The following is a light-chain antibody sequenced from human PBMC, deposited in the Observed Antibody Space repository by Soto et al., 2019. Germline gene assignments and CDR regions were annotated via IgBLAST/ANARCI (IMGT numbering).Light chain of an antibody. CDR3: QAWDSSTAV. CDR2: QNT. Sequence: SYELTQPPSVSVSPGQTASITCSGDNLGDKDAAWYQQKPGQSPVLVIYQNTKRPSASPERFSGSNSGNTATLTISGTQTMDEADYYCQAWDSSTAVFGTGTKVTVL. V-gene: IGLV3-1*01. J-gene: IGLJ1*01. CDR1: NLGDKD.